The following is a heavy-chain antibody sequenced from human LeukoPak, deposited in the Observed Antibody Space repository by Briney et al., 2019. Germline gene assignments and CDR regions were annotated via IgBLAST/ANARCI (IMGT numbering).Heavy chain of an antibody. J-gene: IGHJ6*02. V-gene: IGHV3-30-3*01. Sequence: GRSLRLSCAASGFTFSSYAMHWVRQAPGKGLEGVAVISYDGSNKYYADSVKGRFTISRDNSKNTLYLQMNSLRAEDTAVYYCAGYPPDTAMVKDYYYGMDVWGQGTTVTVSS. CDR1: GFTFSSYA. D-gene: IGHD5-18*01. CDR2: ISYDGSNK. CDR3: AGYPPDTAMVKDYYYGMDV.